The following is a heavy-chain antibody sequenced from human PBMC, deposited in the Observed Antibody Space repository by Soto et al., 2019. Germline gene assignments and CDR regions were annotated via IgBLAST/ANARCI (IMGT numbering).Heavy chain of an antibody. CDR3: ARGLYSSSLSYFDC. CDR1: GFTFSNYN. D-gene: IGHD6-6*01. V-gene: IGHV3-21*01. CDR2: ISGRTNYI. Sequence: GGSLRLSCVASGFTFSNYNMKWVRQAPGKGLEWVASISGRTNYIYYADSVGGRFTVSRDNAKNPLSLQLDTLRVADTAVCFCARGLYSSSLSYFDCWRQGVLVTVSS. J-gene: IGHJ4*02.